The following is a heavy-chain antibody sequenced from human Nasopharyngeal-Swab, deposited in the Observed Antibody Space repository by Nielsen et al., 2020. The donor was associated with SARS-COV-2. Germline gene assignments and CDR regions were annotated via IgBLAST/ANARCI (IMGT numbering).Heavy chain of an antibody. D-gene: IGHD3-22*01. CDR2: INHRGST. CDR3: ARGTVYYYESSGYYYYYYYGMAA. V-gene: IGHV4-34*01. J-gene: IGHJ6*02. Sequence: IRQPPGKGLEWIGEINHRGSTNYNASLKSRVTISVDTSKNQFSLKLSSVTAADTAVYYCARGTVYYYESSGYYYYYYYGMAAGAKGPRSPSP.